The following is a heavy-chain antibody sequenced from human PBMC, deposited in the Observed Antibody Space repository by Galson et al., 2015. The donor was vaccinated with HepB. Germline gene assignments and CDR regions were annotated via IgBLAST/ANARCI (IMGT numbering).Heavy chain of an antibody. D-gene: IGHD6-13*01. CDR1: GYTFTHYA. J-gene: IGHJ5*02. CDR2: INTDTGNP. V-gene: IGHV7-4-1*02. Sequence: SVKVSCKASGYTFTHYAMNWVRQAPGQGLEWMGWINTDTGNPTYAQGFTGRFVFSLDTSVSTAYLQISSLKAEDTAVYYCARGRTGVGSSWYWFDTWGQGTPVTGSS. CDR3: ARGRTGVGSSWYWFDT.